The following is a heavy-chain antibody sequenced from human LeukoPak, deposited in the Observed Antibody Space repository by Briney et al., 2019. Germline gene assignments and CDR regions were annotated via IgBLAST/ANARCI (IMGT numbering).Heavy chain of an antibody. D-gene: IGHD2-21*02. J-gene: IGHJ4*02. V-gene: IGHV1-2*02. CDR2: INPNSGGT. CDR1: GYTFTGYY. CDR3: ARLSYCGGHCYCFDY. Sequence: ASVKVSCKASGYTFTGYYMHWVRQAPGQGLEWMGWINPNSGGTNYAQKFQGRVTMTRDTSISTAYMELSRLRSDDTAVYYCARLSYCGGHCYCFDYWGQGTLVTVSS.